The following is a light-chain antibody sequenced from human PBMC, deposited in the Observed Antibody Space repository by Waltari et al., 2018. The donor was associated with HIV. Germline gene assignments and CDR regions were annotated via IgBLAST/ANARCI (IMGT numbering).Light chain of an antibody. J-gene: IGLJ2*01. CDR1: TSNIRGHP. V-gene: IGLV1-40*01. CDR3: QSYDDTVSLEV. Sequence: QSVLTQPPSVSGAPGQRVTISCTGSTSNIRGHPVHWFRQLPGAAPKLLSYEDDVGPAGGSDRFSGSKSDTSASLAIAGLQAEDEADYYCQSYDDTVSLEVFGGGTRLTVL. CDR2: EDD.